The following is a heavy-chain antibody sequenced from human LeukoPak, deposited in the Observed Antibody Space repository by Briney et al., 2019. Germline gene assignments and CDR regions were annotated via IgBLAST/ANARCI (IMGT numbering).Heavy chain of an antibody. CDR2: IYYSGSP. D-gene: IGHD3-22*01. CDR3: ASLYYDSSGYSKGDY. CDR1: GGSISSYY. Sequence: SETLSLTCTVSGGSISSYYWSWIRQTPGKGLAWNGYIYYSGSPNYNPSLKSRVTISVDTSKNQVSLKLSSVTAADTAVYYCASLYYDSSGYSKGDYWGQGTLVTVSS. V-gene: IGHV4-59*12. J-gene: IGHJ4*02.